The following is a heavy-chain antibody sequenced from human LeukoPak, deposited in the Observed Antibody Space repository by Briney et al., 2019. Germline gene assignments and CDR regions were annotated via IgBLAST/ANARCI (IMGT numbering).Heavy chain of an antibody. CDR1: GFTXSSYE. J-gene: IGHJ6*03. CDR3: ARAQDYGDSYYYMDV. Sequence: SLXXSXAASGFTXSSYEMNWVRQAPGKGLEWVSYISSSSSYIYYADSVKGRFTISRDNAKNSLYLQMNSLRAEDTAVYYCARAQDYGDSYYYMDVWGKGTTVTVSS. D-gene: IGHD4-17*01. CDR2: ISSSSSYI. V-gene: IGHV3-21*05.